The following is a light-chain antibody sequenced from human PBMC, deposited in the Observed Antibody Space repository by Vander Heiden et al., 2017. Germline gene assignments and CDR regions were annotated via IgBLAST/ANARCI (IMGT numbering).Light chain of an antibody. CDR2: LTS. Sequence: DIQMTQSPSSLSASVGDRVTITCRASQDISNWLAWYQQKPGEAPKLLIYLTSSIQSGVPSRFRGGGSGTHFTLTINSLQPDDFATYYGQQSSSFRRTFGGGTKLEMK. J-gene: IGKJ4*01. CDR1: QDISNW. CDR3: QQSSSFRRT. V-gene: IGKV1D-12*01.